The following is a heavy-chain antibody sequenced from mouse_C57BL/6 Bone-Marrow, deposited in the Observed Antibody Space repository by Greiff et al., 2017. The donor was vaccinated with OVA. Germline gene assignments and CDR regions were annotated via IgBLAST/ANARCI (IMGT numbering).Heavy chain of an antibody. CDR3: ARCPIYYYGSSYYFDY. V-gene: IGHV1-81*01. J-gene: IGHJ2*01. D-gene: IGHD1-1*01. CDR1: GYTFTSYG. Sequence: VKLMESGAELARPGASVKLSCKASGYTFTSYGISWVKQRTGQGLEWIGEIYPRSGNTYYNEKFKGKATLTADKSSSTAYMELRSLTSEDSAVYFCARCPIYYYGSSYYFDYWGQGTTLTVSS. CDR2: IYPRSGNT.